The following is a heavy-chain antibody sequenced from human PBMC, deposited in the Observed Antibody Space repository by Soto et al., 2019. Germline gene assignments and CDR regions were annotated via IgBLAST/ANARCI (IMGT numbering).Heavy chain of an antibody. J-gene: IGHJ4*02. CDR2: IYYTGST. CDR3: ARALSGSYGLDF. D-gene: IGHD1-26*01. CDR1: GGSISSGGYY. Sequence: SETLSLTCTVSGGSISSGGYYWSWIRQRPGKGLEWIGYIYYTGSTFYNPSVEGRVSISLAPSKIQFSLKLSSMTAADTAVYYCARALSGSYGLDFWGQGTLVTVSS. V-gene: IGHV4-31*03.